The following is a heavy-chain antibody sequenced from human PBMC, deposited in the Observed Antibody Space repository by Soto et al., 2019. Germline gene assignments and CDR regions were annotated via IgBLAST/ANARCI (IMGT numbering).Heavy chain of an antibody. V-gene: IGHV4-30-4*01. Sequence: SETLSLTCTVSGASISRGDYYWNWIRQSPGKGLEWIGNTYNNGRPNYNPSLKSRVTISGDSSKNQFSLKLRSLSAADTPVYYCARGGVYDFWSGLFDWGQGTLVTV. CDR1: GASISRGDYY. D-gene: IGHD3-3*01. CDR3: ARGGVYDFWSGLFD. J-gene: IGHJ4*02. CDR2: TYNNGRP.